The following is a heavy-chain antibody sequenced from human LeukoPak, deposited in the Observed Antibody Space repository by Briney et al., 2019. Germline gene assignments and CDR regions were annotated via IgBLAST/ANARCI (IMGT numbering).Heavy chain of an antibody. Sequence: PSETLSLTCAVYGGSFSGYYWSWIRQPPGKGLEWIGEINHSGSTNYNPSLKSRVTMSLDTSKNQFSLKLSSVTAADTAVYYCARPQYYLPGSSLYYFEYRGQGTLVTVSS. CDR1: GGSFSGYY. CDR3: ARPQYYLPGSSLYYFEY. CDR2: INHSGST. J-gene: IGHJ4*02. D-gene: IGHD3-10*01. V-gene: IGHV4-34*01.